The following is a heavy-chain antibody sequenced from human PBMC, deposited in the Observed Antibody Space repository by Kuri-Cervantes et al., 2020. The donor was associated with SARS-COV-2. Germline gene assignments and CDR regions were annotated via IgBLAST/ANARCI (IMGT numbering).Heavy chain of an antibody. D-gene: IGHD3-10*01. V-gene: IGHV4-39*01. Sequence: GSLRLSCTVSGGSISSSSYYWGWIRQPPGKGLEWIGSIYYSGSTYYNPSLKSRVTISVDTSKNQFSLKLTSVTAADTVVYYCARGPRRRLLWFGELLSYAFDIWGQGTMVTVSS. CDR3: ARGPRRRLLWFGELLSYAFDI. CDR1: GGSISSSSYY. J-gene: IGHJ3*02. CDR2: IYYSGST.